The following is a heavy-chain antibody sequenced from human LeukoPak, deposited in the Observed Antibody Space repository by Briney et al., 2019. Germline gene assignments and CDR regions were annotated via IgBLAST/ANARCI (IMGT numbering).Heavy chain of an antibody. V-gene: IGHV3-74*01. J-gene: IGHJ4*01. D-gene: IGHD6-6*01. CDR3: AREYSTSRYFDY. CDR2: INSDGSNT. CDR1: GFTFSSYW. Sequence: GESLRLSCAASGFTFSSYWTHWVRQAPGKGLLWVSRINSDGSNTNYADSVKGRFTISRDNANNTLYLHMDSLRGEDTAVYYCAREYSTSRYFDYWGQGTLVTVSS.